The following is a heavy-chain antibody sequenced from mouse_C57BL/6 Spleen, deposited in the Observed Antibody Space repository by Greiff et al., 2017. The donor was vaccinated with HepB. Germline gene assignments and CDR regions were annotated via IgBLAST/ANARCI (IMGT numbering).Heavy chain of an antibody. V-gene: IGHV1-42*01. CDR3: SIYYDYDGGFAY. CDR2: INPSTGGT. Sequence: VQLKQSGPELVKPGASVKISCKASGYSFTGYYMNWVKQSPEKSLEWIGEINPSTGGTTYNQKFKAKATLTVDKSSSTAYMQLKSLTSEDSAVYYCSIYYDYDGGFAYWGQGTLVTVSA. CDR1: GYSFTGYY. J-gene: IGHJ3*01. D-gene: IGHD2-4*01.